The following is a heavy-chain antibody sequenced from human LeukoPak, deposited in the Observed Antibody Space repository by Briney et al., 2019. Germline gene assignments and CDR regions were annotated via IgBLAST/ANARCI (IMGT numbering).Heavy chain of an antibody. J-gene: IGHJ6*02. Sequence: GGSLRFSCAASGFTFSGYWMHWVRQVPGKGLVWVSRINSDGSSTAYADSVKGRFTISRDNAKNTLYLQMNSLRVEDTAVYYCARHRYYGMDVWGQGTTVTVSS. CDR3: ARHRYYGMDV. CDR2: INSDGSST. CDR1: GFTFSGYW. V-gene: IGHV3-74*01.